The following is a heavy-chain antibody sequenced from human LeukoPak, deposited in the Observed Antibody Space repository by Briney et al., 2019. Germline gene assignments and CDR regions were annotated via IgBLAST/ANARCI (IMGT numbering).Heavy chain of an antibody. CDR3: AKDWSGSYNWSDP. Sequence: PGGSLRLSCAASGFTFTTYGMHWVRQAPGKGLEWVACIYPDGNNKDYADSVKGRFIISRDNSKNILFLQMNSLRAADTAVYYCAKDWSGSYNWSDPWGQGTLVTVSS. D-gene: IGHD3-3*01. V-gene: IGHV3-30*02. CDR2: IYPDGNNK. J-gene: IGHJ5*02. CDR1: GFTFTTYG.